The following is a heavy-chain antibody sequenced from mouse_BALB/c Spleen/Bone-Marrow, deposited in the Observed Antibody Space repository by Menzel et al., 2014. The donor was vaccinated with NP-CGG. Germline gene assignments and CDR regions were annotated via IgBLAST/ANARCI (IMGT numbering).Heavy chain of an antibody. CDR2: ITSGGSYT. Sequence: EVMLVESGGGLVKPGGSLKLSCAASGFTFSRYTMSWVRQTPEKRLEWVATITSGGSYTYYPDSVKGRFTISRDNAKNTLYLQMSSLKSEDTAMYYCTRDNGPFDYWGQGTTLTVSS. V-gene: IGHV5-6-4*01. J-gene: IGHJ2*01. D-gene: IGHD1-2*01. CDR3: TRDNGPFDY. CDR1: GFTFSRYT.